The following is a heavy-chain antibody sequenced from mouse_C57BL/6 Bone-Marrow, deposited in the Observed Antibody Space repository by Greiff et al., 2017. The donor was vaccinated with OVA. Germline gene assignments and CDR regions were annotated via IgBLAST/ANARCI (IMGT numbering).Heavy chain of an antibody. J-gene: IGHJ2*01. V-gene: IGHV1-59*01. CDR2: IDPSDSYT. CDR3: ARHTY. CDR1: GYTFTSYW. Sequence: QVQLQQPGAELVRPGTSVKLSCKASGYTFTSYWMHWVKQRPGQGLEWIGVIDPSDSYTNYNQKFKGKATLTVDTSSSTAYMQLSSLTSEDSAVYYCARHTYWGQGTTLTVSS.